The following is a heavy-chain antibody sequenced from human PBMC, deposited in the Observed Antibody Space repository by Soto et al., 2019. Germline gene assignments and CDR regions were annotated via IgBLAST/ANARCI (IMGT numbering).Heavy chain of an antibody. CDR3: ARGRQQRHWFDP. CDR2: INAGNGNT. V-gene: IGHV1-3*01. CDR1: GYTLTSYA. J-gene: IGHJ5*02. D-gene: IGHD6-13*01. Sequence: ASVKVSCKASGYTLTSYAMHWVRQAPGQRLEWMGWINAGNGNTKYSQKFQGRVTITRDTSASTAYMELSSLRSEDTAVYYCARGRQQRHWFDPWGQGTLVTVSS.